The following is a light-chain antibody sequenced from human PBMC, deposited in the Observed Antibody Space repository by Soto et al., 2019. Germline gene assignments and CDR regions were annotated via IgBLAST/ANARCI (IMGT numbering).Light chain of an antibody. V-gene: IGKV1-5*01. J-gene: IGKJ5*01. Sequence: DIQMTQSPSTVSASVLDRVTITFLASQTISSWLAWYQQKPGKAPTLLIYDASTLERGVPSRFSGTGSGTEFTLSIDSLQPDDFATYYCQQYNTSSITFGQGKRLEI. CDR1: QTISSW. CDR3: QQYNTSSIT. CDR2: DAS.